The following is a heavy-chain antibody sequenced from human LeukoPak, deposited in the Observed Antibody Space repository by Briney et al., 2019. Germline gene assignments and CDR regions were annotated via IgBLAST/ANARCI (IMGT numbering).Heavy chain of an antibody. CDR2: IYHSGST. J-gene: IGHJ3*02. D-gene: IGHD1-26*01. Sequence: SETLSLTCAVSGYSISSGYYWGWIRQPPGKGLEWIGSIYHSGSTYYNPSLKSRVTISVDTSKNQFSLKLSSVTAADTAVYYCARPAMAQWASPAFDIWGQGTMVTVSS. CDR1: GYSISSGYY. CDR3: ARPAMAQWASPAFDI. V-gene: IGHV4-38-2*01.